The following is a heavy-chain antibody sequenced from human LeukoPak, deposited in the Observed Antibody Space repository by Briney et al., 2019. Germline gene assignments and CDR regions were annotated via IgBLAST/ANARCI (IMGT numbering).Heavy chain of an antibody. CDR1: GFTFSSYA. Sequence: GGSLRLSCAASGFTFSSYAMHWVRQAPGKGLEWVAVISYDGSNKYYADSVKGRFTISRDNSKNTLYLQMNSLRAEDTAVYYCARRIAASSTGGCFDLWGRGTLVAVSS. V-gene: IGHV3-30-3*01. CDR2: ISYDGSNK. J-gene: IGHJ2*01. CDR3: ARRIAASSTGGCFDL. D-gene: IGHD2-2*01.